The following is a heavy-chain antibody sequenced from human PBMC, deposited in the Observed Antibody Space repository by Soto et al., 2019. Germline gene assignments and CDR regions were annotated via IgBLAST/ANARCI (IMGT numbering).Heavy chain of an antibody. D-gene: IGHD3-22*01. Sequence: EVQLVESGGGLVKPGGSLRLSCAASGFTFSSYSMNWVRQAPGKGLGWVSSISSSSSYIYYADSVKGRFTISRDNAKNSLYLQMNSLRAEDTAVYYCARDKDDSSGYYDYWGQGTLVTVSS. CDR2: ISSSSSYI. CDR1: GFTFSSYS. CDR3: ARDKDDSSGYYDY. V-gene: IGHV3-21*01. J-gene: IGHJ4*02.